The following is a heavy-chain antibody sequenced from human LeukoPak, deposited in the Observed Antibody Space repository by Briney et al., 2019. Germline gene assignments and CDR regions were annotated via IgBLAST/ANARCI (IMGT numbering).Heavy chain of an antibody. CDR3: ARGGPTVTTYSSWDS. D-gene: IGHD4-17*01. CDR1: GGSINNYY. Sequence: SETLSLTCSVSGGSINNYYWNWIRQPPGKGLEWIGYIYYSGSTRYNPSLQSRVTMSIGTSKTQFSLKLDSVTAADTAVYYCARGGPTVTTYSSWDSWGQGTLVTVSS. CDR2: IYYSGST. J-gene: IGHJ4*02. V-gene: IGHV4-59*08.